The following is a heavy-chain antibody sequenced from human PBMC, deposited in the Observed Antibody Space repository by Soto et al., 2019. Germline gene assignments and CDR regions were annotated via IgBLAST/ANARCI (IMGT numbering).Heavy chain of an antibody. CDR2: ITSSSRYI. CDR3: ARARAPPSWFDS. Sequence: GGSLRLYCAASGFTFGSYSRNCDRQTQRKARERVSSITSSSRYIYYAYSLKGRFTISRDIAKKSLYLQMNSLRAEDTAVYYCARARAPPSWFDSWGQGTLVTVSS. V-gene: IGHV3-21*01. CDR1: GFTFGSYS. J-gene: IGHJ5*01.